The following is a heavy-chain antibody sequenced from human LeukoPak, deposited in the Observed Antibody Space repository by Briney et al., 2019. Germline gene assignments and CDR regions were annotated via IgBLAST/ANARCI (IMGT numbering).Heavy chain of an antibody. Sequence: GGSLRLSCAASGFTFSSYAMHWVRQAPGKWLEWVAVISYDGSNKYYADSVKGRFTISRDNSKNTLYLQMNSLRAEDTAIYYCAKNGDRGAYCSGGSCYPYYYYYIDIWGKGTTVTISS. CDR3: AKNGDRGAYCSGGSCYPYYYYYIDI. V-gene: IGHV3-30*04. J-gene: IGHJ6*03. CDR2: ISYDGSNK. D-gene: IGHD2-15*01. CDR1: GFTFSSYA.